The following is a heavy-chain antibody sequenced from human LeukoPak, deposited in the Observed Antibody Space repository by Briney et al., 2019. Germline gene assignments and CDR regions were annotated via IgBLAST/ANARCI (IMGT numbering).Heavy chain of an antibody. D-gene: IGHD3-22*01. Sequence: GGSLRLSCAASGFSFSTYEFHWVRQAPGKGLEWVSYISSSGSTVYYADSVKGRFTISRDNAKNSLYLQMNSLRAEDTAVYYCARAPVNYYDSSGYYYYFDYWGQGTLVTVSS. CDR2: ISSSGSTV. J-gene: IGHJ4*02. CDR3: ARAPVNYYDSSGYYYYFDY. V-gene: IGHV3-48*03. CDR1: GFSFSTYE.